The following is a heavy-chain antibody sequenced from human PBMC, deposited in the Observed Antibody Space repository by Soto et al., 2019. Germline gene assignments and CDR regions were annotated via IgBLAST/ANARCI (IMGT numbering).Heavy chain of an antibody. CDR1: GGSISSGGYS. J-gene: IGHJ4*02. Sequence: SETLSLTCAVSGGSISSGGYSWSWIRQPPGKGLEWIGYIYHSGSTYYNPSLKSRVTISVDRSKNQFSLKLSSVTAADTAAYYCARGSGSYYYFDYWGQGTLVTVSS. D-gene: IGHD3-10*01. CDR3: ARGSGSYYYFDY. CDR2: IYHSGST. V-gene: IGHV4-30-2*01.